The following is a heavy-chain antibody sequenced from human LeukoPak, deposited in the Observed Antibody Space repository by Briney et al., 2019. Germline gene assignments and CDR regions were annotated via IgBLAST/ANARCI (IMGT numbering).Heavy chain of an antibody. CDR2: IYYSGST. CDR1: GGSFSGYY. CDR3: ASAPYDFWSGYYPFDY. V-gene: IGHV4-31*11. J-gene: IGHJ4*02. D-gene: IGHD3-3*01. Sequence: TLSLTCAVYGGSFSGYYWSWIRQHPGKGLEWIGYIYYSGSTYYNPSLKSRVTISVDTSKNQFSLKLSSVTAADTAVYYCASAPYDFWSGYYPFDYWGQGTLVTVSS.